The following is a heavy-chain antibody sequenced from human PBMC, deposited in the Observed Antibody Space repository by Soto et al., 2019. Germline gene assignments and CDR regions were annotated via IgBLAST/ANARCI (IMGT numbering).Heavy chain of an antibody. V-gene: IGHV3-30-3*01. CDR2: ISYDGSNK. CDR1: GFTFSSYA. J-gene: IGHJ6*02. D-gene: IGHD3-3*01. CDR3: ARASYYDFWSGYSTRYYYGMDV. Sequence: GGSLGLSCAASGFTFSSYAMHWVRQAPGKGLEWVAVISYDGSNKYYADSVKGRFTISRDNSKNTLYLQMNSLRAEDTAVYYCARASYYDFWSGYSTRYYYGMDVWGQGTTVTVSS.